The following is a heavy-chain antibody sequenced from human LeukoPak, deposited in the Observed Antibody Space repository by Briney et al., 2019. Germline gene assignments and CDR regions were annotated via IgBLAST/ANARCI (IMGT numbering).Heavy chain of an antibody. CDR2: ISWNSGSI. J-gene: IGHJ4*02. CDR1: GFTFDDYA. V-gene: IGHV3-9*01. CDR3: AREGPRGNSQFDY. D-gene: IGHD2/OR15-2a*01. Sequence: GGSLRLSCAASGFTFDDYAMHWVRQAPGKGLEWVSGISWNSGSIGYADSVKGRFTISRDNAKNSLYLQMNSLRAEDTAVYYCAREGPRGNSQFDYWGQGTLVTVSS.